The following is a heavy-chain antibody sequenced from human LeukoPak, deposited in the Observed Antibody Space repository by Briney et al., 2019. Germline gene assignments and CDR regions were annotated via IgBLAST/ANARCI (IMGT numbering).Heavy chain of an antibody. J-gene: IGHJ4*02. CDR1: GFTFSDYP. Sequence: GGSLRLSCAASGFTFSDYPMYWVRQAPGKGLEWVAVISHDGRNKFYADSVRGRFTVSRDDSKNTLNLQMNSLRPEDTAVYYCARDSPYHDYWGQGSLVTVSS. V-gene: IGHV3-30*04. CDR2: ISHDGRNK. D-gene: IGHD3-16*01. CDR3: ARDSPYHDY.